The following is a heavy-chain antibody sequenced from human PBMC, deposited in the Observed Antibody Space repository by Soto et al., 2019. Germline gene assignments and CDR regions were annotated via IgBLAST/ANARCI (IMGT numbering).Heavy chain of an antibody. CDR3: ARIPYDILTGYLDAFDI. Sequence: QVQLQQWGAGLLKPSETLSLTCAVYGGSFSGYYWNWIRQPPGKGLEWIGEINHSGSTNYNPSLKSRVTISVDTSKNQFSLKLSSVTDADTAVYYCARIPYDILTGYLDAFDIWGQGTMVTVSS. V-gene: IGHV4-34*01. CDR2: INHSGST. D-gene: IGHD3-9*01. CDR1: GGSFSGYY. J-gene: IGHJ3*02.